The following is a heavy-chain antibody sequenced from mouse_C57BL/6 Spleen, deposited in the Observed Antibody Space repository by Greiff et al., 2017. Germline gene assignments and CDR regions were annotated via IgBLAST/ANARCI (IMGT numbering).Heavy chain of an antibody. CDR1: GFSFNTYA. CDR2: IRSKSNNYAT. Sequence: EVQLVESGGGLVQPKGSLKLSCAASGFSFNTYAMNWVRQAPGKGLEWVARIRSKSNNYATYYADSVKDRFTISRDDSESMLYLQMNNLKTEDTAMYYCVSQLPADFYYYAMDYWGQGTSVTVSS. CDR3: VSQLPADFYYYAMDY. D-gene: IGHD2-12*01. V-gene: IGHV10-1*01. J-gene: IGHJ4*01.